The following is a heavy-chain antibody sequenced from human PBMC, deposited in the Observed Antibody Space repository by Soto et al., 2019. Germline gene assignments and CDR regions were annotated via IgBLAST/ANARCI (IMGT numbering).Heavy chain of an antibody. J-gene: IGHJ4*02. CDR3: AKVGGSYAAFDY. Sequence: GGSLRLSCAASGFTFSSYGMHWVRQAPGKGLEWVAVISYDGSNKYYADSVKGRFTISRDNSKNTLYLQMNSLRAEDTAVYYCAKVGGSYAAFDYWGQGTLVTVSS. CDR1: GFTFSSYG. D-gene: IGHD1-26*01. V-gene: IGHV3-30*18. CDR2: ISYDGSNK.